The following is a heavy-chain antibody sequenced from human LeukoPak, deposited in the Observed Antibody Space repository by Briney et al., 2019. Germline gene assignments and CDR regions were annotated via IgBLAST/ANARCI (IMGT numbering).Heavy chain of an antibody. V-gene: IGHV3-21*01. J-gene: IGHJ4*02. Sequence: PGGSLRLSCAASGFTFSSYSMNWVRQAPGKGLEWVSSISSSSSYIYYADSVKGRFTISRDNAKNSLYLQMNSLRAEDTAVYYCARVHSDYYGSGSNDYWGQGTLVTVS. CDR3: ARVHSDYYGSGSNDY. D-gene: IGHD3-10*01. CDR1: GFTFSSYS. CDR2: ISSSSSYI.